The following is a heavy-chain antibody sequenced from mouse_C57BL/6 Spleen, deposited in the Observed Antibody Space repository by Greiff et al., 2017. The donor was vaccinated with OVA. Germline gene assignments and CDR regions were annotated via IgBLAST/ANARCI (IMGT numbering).Heavy chain of an antibody. CDR2: IYPGDGDT. Sequence: QVQLQQSGPELVKPGASVKISCKASGYAFSSSWMNWVKQRPGKGLEWIGRIYPGDGDTNYNGKFKGKATLTADKSSSTAYMQLSSLTSEDSAVYFCAREYYYGILDYWGQGTTHTVSS. V-gene: IGHV1-82*01. CDR3: AREYYYGILDY. D-gene: IGHD1-1*01. J-gene: IGHJ2*01. CDR1: GYAFSSSW.